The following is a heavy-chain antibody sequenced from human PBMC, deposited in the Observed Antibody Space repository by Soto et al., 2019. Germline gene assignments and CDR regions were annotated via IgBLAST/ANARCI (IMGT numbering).Heavy chain of an antibody. CDR1: GFTFSTHA. D-gene: IGHD4-17*01. CDR2: ISHDGSRK. CDR3: ARDQTTVRGGYYYYGMDV. V-gene: IGHV3-30-3*01. Sequence: QPGGSLRLSCAASGFTFSTHAMHWVRQAPGKGLEWVALISHDGSRKYYADSVKGRLTISRDNSKNTLSLQMVGLRVEDTAVYYCARDQTTVRGGYYYYGMDVWGQGTTVTVSS. J-gene: IGHJ6*02.